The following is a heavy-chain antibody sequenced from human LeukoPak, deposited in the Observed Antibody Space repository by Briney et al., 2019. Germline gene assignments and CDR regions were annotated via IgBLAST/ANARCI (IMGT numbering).Heavy chain of an antibody. CDR2: INHSGST. CDR1: GGSFSGYY. V-gene: IGHV4-34*01. Sequence: SETLSLTCAVYGGSFSGYYWNWIRQPPGKGLEWIGEINHSGSTNYNPSLKSRVTISVDTSKNQFSLKLSSVTAADTAVYYCARGRLRLHSNDYWGQGTLVTVSS. J-gene: IGHJ4*02. D-gene: IGHD5-12*01. CDR3: ARGRLRLHSNDY.